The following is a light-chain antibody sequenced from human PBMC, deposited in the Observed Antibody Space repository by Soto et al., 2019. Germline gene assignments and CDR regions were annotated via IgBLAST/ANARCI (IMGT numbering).Light chain of an antibody. J-gene: IGLJ1*01. CDR1: SSDVGGYNY. V-gene: IGLV2-14*03. CDR2: DVS. CDR3: SSYTSSASLDV. Sequence: QSVLTQPASVSGSPGQSITISCTGTSSDVGGYNYVSWYQHHPGKAPKLLIYDVSDRPSGVSNRFSGSKSGNTASLTISGLQTEDEAVYYCSSYTSSASLDVFGAGTKVTVL.